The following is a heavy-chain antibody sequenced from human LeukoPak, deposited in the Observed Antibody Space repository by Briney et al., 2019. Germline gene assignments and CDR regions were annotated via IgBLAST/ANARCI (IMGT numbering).Heavy chain of an antibody. CDR2: INPNSGGT. J-gene: IGHJ4*02. V-gene: IGHV1-2*02. D-gene: IGHD1-1*01. Sequence: ASVKVPCKASGYTFTGYYMHWVRQAPGQGLEWMGWINPNSGGTNYAQKFQGRVTMTRDTSISTAYMELSRLRSDDTAVYYCARVNWNDVGVYFDYWGQGTLVTVSS. CDR1: GYTFTGYY. CDR3: ARVNWNDVGVYFDY.